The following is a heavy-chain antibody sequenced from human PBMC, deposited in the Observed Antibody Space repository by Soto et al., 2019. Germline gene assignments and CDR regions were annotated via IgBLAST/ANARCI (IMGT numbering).Heavy chain of an antibody. J-gene: IGHJ6*03. CDR1: GGSFSGYY. D-gene: IGHD3-10*01. CDR2: INHSGST. CDR3: ARGIRTAIVRANMDV. Sequence: QVQLQQWGAGLVKPSETLSLTCAVYGGSFSGYYWSWIRQPPGKGLGWIEEINHSGSTNYNPSLKRRVTISVDTSKNQFPLKLSSVSAADTAVYYCARGIRTAIVRANMDVWGKGTTVTVSS. V-gene: IGHV4-34*01.